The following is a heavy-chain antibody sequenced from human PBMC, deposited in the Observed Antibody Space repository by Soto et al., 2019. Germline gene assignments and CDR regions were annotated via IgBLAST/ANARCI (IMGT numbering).Heavy chain of an antibody. CDR1: GGSFSGYY. V-gene: IGHV4-34*01. CDR3: ASQSVRCLECLGKNLYYMDA. D-gene: IGHD3-3*01. Sequence: QVQLQQWGAGLLKPSETLSLTCAVYGGSFSGYYWSWIRQPPGKGLQWIGEINHIGTTNYNPSLKSRVTVSVDMSENQFCQKLSSVTAAVTGVYYCASQSVRCLECLGKNLYYMDAWGKGTTVTVSS. CDR2: INHIGTT. J-gene: IGHJ6*03.